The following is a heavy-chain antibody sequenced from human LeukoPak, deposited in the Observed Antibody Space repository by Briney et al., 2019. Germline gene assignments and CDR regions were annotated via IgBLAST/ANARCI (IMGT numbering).Heavy chain of an antibody. Sequence: ASVKVSCKVSGYTFTSYDISWVRQAPGQGPEWMGWISAYNGNTNYAHKLQDRVTITTDTSTNTAYMDLRSLISDDTAVYYCARVEPGMGYWGQGTLVTVSS. D-gene: IGHD6-13*01. V-gene: IGHV1-18*01. J-gene: IGHJ4*02. CDR2: ISAYNGNT. CDR3: ARVEPGMGY. CDR1: GYTFTSYD.